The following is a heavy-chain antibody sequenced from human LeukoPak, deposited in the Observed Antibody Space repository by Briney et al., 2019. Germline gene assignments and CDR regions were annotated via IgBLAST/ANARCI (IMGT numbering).Heavy chain of an antibody. Sequence: GRSLRLSCAASGFTFSSYGMHWVRQAPGKGLEWVAVISYDGSNKYYADSVKGRFTISRDNTLHLQMNSLRVEDTAVYYCARGNPVDSWGQGTLVTVSS. J-gene: IGHJ4*02. CDR3: ARGNPVDS. V-gene: IGHV3-30*03. CDR2: ISYDGSNK. CDR1: GFTFSSYG.